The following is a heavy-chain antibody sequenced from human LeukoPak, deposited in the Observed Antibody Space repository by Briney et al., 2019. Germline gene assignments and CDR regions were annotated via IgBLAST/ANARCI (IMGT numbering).Heavy chain of an antibody. CDR3: ARDAYSSGSRRGVGY. D-gene: IGHD6-19*01. CDR2: ISAYNGNT. J-gene: IGHJ4*02. V-gene: IGHV1-18*01. Sequence: ASVKVSCKASGYTFTSYGISWVRQAPGQGLEWMGWISAYNGNTNYAQKLQGRVTMTTDTSTSTVYMELSSLRSEDTAVYYCARDAYSSGSRRGVGYWGQGTLVTVSS. CDR1: GYTFTSYG.